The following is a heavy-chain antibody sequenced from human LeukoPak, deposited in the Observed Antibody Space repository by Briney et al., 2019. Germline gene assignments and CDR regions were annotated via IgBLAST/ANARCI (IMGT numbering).Heavy chain of an antibody. CDR1: GFILSSYS. Sequence: GGSLRLSCAASGFILSSYSMTWVRQAPGKGLEWISYISGDSGSIYYGDSVKGRFTISRDNAKNSLYLQMNSLRAEDTAVYYCARGADGSYTLFDYWGQGTLVTLSA. V-gene: IGHV3-48*01. J-gene: IGHJ4*02. CDR3: ARGADGSYTLFDY. CDR2: ISGDSGSI. D-gene: IGHD1-26*01.